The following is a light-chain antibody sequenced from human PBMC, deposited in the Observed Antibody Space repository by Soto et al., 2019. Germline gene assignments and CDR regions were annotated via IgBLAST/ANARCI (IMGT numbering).Light chain of an antibody. Sequence: DIQMTQSPSTLSASVGDIVTITCRASQSVSSWLAWYQQRPGRAPELLIYAASTLQSGVPSRFSGSGSGTDFTLTISCLQSEDFATYYCQQYYSYPRTFGQGTKVDIK. CDR1: QSVSSW. CDR2: AAS. J-gene: IGKJ1*01. CDR3: QQYYSYPRT. V-gene: IGKV1-5*01.